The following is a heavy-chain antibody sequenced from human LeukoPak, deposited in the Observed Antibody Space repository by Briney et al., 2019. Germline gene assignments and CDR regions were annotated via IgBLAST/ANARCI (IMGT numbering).Heavy chain of an antibody. CDR2: ISYDGSNK. CDR3: AKDWAAADY. J-gene: IGHJ4*02. CDR1: GFTFSSYG. D-gene: IGHD6-13*01. V-gene: IGHV3-30*18. Sequence: GRSLRLSCAASGFTFSSYGMPWVRQAPGKGLEWVEVISYDGSNKYYADSVKGRFTISRDNSKNTLYLQMNSLRAEDTAVYYCAKDWAAADYWGQGTLVTVSS.